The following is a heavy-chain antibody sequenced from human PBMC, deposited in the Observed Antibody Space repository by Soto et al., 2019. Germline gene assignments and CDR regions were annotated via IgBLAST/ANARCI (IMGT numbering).Heavy chain of an antibody. Sequence: QLLDSGGGFVQPGGCLRLSCVASGFTFSNFAMAWVRQAPGEGLEWVSAISGSGDDTFYADSMKGRFTISRDNSKDTLYLQINSLRAEDTAVYYCANPIPKTGTTFGFWGQGTLVKVSS. CDR3: ANPIPKTGTTFGF. J-gene: IGHJ4*02. CDR2: ISGSGDDT. D-gene: IGHD1-1*01. CDR1: GFTFSNFA. V-gene: IGHV3-23*01.